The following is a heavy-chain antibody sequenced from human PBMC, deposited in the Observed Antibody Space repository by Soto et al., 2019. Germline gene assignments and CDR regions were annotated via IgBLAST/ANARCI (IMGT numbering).Heavy chain of an antibody. D-gene: IGHD6-13*01. Sequence: GGSLRLSCAASGFTFIDHYMDWVLQAPWKGLERVGRSRNKAHTYTTEYAASVKGRFTISRDDSKDSLFLQMNSLKTEDTAVYYCSRVFGSSWNQAFSDYWGQGTLVTVS. V-gene: IGHV3-72*01. CDR1: GFTFIDHY. J-gene: IGHJ4*02. CDR2: SRNKAHTYTT. CDR3: SRVFGSSWNQAFSDY.